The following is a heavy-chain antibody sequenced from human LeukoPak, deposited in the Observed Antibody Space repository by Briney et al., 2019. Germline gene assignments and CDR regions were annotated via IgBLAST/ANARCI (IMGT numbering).Heavy chain of an antibody. D-gene: IGHD6-19*01. J-gene: IGHJ4*02. Sequence: SETLSLTCTVSGGSISSYYWSWIRQPAGKGLEWIGEINHSGSTNYDPSLKSRVTISVDTSKNQFSLKLSSVTAADTAVYYCASFPRIAVAGDDYWGQGTLVTVSS. V-gene: IGHV4-34*01. CDR3: ASFPRIAVAGDDY. CDR1: GGSISSYY. CDR2: INHSGST.